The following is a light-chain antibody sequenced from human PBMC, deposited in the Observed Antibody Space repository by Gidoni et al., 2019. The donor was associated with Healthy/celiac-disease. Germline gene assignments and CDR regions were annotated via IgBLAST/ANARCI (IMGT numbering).Light chain of an antibody. CDR1: QSVSSY. J-gene: IGKJ4*01. CDR2: DAS. V-gene: IGKV3-11*01. CDR3: QQRSNWLFT. Sequence: EIVLTQSPATLSLSPGERATLSCRASQSVSSYLAWYQQKPGQAPRLLISDASNRATGIPARFSGSGSGTDFTLTISRLAPEDFAVYYCQQRSNWLFTFGGGTKVEIK.